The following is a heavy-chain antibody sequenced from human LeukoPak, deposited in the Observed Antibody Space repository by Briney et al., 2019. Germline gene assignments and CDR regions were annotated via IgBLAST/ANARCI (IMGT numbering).Heavy chain of an antibody. CDR3: ARDLINWGSGGAAYFDY. D-gene: IGHD7-27*01. CDR1: GYTFTSYD. V-gene: IGHV1-8*03. J-gene: IGHJ4*02. CDR2: MNPNSGNT. Sequence: ASVKVSCKASGYTFTSYDINWVRQATGQGLEWMGWMNPNSGNTGYAQKFQGRVTITRNTSISTAYMELSSLRSEDTAVYYCARDLINWGSGGAAYFDYWGQGTLVTVSS.